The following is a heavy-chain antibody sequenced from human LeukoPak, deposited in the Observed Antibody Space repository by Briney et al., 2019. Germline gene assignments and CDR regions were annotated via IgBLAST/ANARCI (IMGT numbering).Heavy chain of an antibody. CDR1: GYTFTSYY. CDR3: ARDTFTHSSGYPYTHYYYYYMDV. CDR2: INPSGGST. D-gene: IGHD3-22*01. Sequence: ASVRVSCKASGYTFTSYYMHWVRQAPGQGLEWMGIINPSGGSTSYAQKFQGRVTMTRDTSTSTVYMELSSLRSEDTAVYYCARDTFTHSSGYPYTHYYYYYMDVWGKGTTVTVS. J-gene: IGHJ6*03. V-gene: IGHV1-46*01.